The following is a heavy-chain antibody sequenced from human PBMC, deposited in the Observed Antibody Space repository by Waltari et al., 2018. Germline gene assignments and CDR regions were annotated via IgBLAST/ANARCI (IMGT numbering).Heavy chain of an antibody. Sequence: QITLKESGPTLVKPTQTLTLTCTFSGFSLSTRGVGVGWIRQPPGKALEWLALIYWNEDKRYSPSLKCRLTITKETSKNQVVLTMTHMDPVDTATYYCAHVNKEQEKRGYAMYYFDYWGQGTLVTVSS. V-gene: IGHV2-5*01. CDR2: IYWNEDK. CDR1: GFSLSTRGVG. D-gene: IGHD3-16*01. CDR3: AHVNKEQEKRGYAMYYFDY. J-gene: IGHJ4*02.